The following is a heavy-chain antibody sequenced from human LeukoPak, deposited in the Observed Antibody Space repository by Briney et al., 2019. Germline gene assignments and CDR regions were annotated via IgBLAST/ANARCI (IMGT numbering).Heavy chain of an antibody. CDR2: ISSSGSTI. Sequence: RGSLRLSCAASGFTFSSYEMNWVRQAPGKGLEWVSYISSSGSTIYYADSVKGRFTISRDNAKNSLYLQMNSLRAEDTAVYYCARVLWAPYYYYGMDVWGQGTTVTVSS. V-gene: IGHV3-48*03. CDR3: ARVLWAPYYYYGMDV. J-gene: IGHJ6*02. D-gene: IGHD3-10*01. CDR1: GFTFSSYE.